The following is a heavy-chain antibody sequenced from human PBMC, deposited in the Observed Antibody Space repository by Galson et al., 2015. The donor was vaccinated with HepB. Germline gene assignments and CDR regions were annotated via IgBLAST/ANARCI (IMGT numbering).Heavy chain of an antibody. CDR3: ARNPSSYDYYNMDV. Sequence: SLRLSCAASGVTIPSYSMNWVRKAPGKGLEWLAYISAGSTTIYYAASVKGRFTISSDNAKNFLYLHMNSLRGEDTAVYYCARNPSSYDYYNMDVWGHGTTVTVSS. CDR1: GVTIPSYS. J-gene: IGHJ6*02. CDR2: ISAGSTTI. V-gene: IGHV3-48*01.